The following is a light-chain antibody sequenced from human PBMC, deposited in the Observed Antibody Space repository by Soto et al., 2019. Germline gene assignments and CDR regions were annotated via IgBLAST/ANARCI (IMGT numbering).Light chain of an antibody. Sequence: QSALTQPASVSGSPGQSITISCTGTSSDVGSYNLVSWYQQHPGKAPKLMIYEGSKRPSGVSNRFSGPKSGNTASLTISGLQAEDEADYYCCSYAGSSLLVFGGGTKLTVL. CDR2: EGS. CDR1: SSDVGSYNL. V-gene: IGLV2-23*01. CDR3: CSYAGSSLLV. J-gene: IGLJ2*01.